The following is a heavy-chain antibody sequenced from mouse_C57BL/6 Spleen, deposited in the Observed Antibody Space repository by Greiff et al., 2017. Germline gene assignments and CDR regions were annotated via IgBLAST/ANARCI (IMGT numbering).Heavy chain of an antibody. CDR1: GFAFSDYC. CDR3: ARAGLLTGGVFDV. Sequence: SEGGLVQPGGSVKLSCTASGFAFSDYCMNWVRQVPGKGLEWFGQINYEGSGTYYMGTFKGQFILTADKATSTAYLQLSSLTSEDSAVYFCARAGLLTGGVFDVWGQGTTLTVSS. J-gene: IGHJ2*01. D-gene: IGHD4-1*01. V-gene: IGHV1-80*01. CDR2: INYEGSGT.